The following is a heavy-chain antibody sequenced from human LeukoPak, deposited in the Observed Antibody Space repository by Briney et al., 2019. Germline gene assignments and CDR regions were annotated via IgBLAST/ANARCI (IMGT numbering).Heavy chain of an antibody. V-gene: IGHV4-34*01. J-gene: IGHJ4*02. CDR2: INHSGST. CDR3: ARPRGQWLPYYDY. CDR1: GFTVSSNY. D-gene: IGHD6-19*01. Sequence: SGGSLRLSCAASGFTVSSNYMSWIRQPPGKGLEWIGEINHSGSTNYNPSLKSRVTISVDTSKNQFSLKLSSVTAADTAVYYCARPRGQWLPYYDYWGQGTLVTVSS.